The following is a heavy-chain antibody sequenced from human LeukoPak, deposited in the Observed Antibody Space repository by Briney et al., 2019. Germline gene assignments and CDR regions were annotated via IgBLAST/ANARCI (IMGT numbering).Heavy chain of an antibody. D-gene: IGHD1-1*01. J-gene: IGHJ5*02. Sequence: SETLSLTCAVSGGSISISYWWSWVRQPPGKGLEWIGEIYHSGSTNYNPSRKSRVTISVDKSKNQFSLKLTSVTAADTAMYYCARDPTWNQPRFDPWGQGTLVTVSS. CDR1: GGSISISYW. CDR3: ARDPTWNQPRFDP. CDR2: IYHSGST. V-gene: IGHV4-4*02.